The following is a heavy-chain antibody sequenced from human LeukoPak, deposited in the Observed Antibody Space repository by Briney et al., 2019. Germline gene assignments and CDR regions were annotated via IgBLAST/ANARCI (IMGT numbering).Heavy chain of an antibody. CDR2: IKQDGSVK. CDR3: SLGDTFDI. V-gene: IGHV3-7*01. Sequence: GGSLRLSCAASGITFSDYWMTWVRQAPGKGLEWVANIKQDGSVKQCLGSVKGRLTISRDNAKNSLYLEMNSLRAEDTAVYYCSLGDTFDIWGRGTMVTVSS. CDR1: GITFSDYW. D-gene: IGHD2-21*02. J-gene: IGHJ3*02.